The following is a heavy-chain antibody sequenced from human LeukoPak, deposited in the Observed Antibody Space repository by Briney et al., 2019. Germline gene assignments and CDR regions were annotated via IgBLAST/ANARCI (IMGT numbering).Heavy chain of an antibody. J-gene: IGHJ6*03. CDR2: ISSSGSII. Sequence: GGSLRLSCAASGFTFSSYEMNWVRQAPGKGLEWVSYISSSGSIIYYADSVKGRFTISRDNAKNSLYLQMNSLRAEDTAVYYCARGDRDLLDYYYYMDVWGKGTTVTISS. CDR3: ARGDRDLLDYYYYMDV. CDR1: GFTFSSYE. V-gene: IGHV3-48*03. D-gene: IGHD3-3*01.